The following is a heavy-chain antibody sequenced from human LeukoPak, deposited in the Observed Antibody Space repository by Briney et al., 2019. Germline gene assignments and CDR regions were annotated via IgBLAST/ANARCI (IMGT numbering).Heavy chain of an antibody. V-gene: IGHV3-74*01. CDR1: EFTLNDYW. J-gene: IGHJ4*02. CDR3: TRDGAESTPNDY. D-gene: IGHD2-2*01. CDR2: VKGDGTKT. Sequence: GRSLRLSCSTSEFTLNDYWIHWVRQAPGKGLYWVSGVKGDGTKTVYADSVKGRFTVSRDNARDALFLQMNSLRAEDSAVYYCTRDGAESTPNDYWGQGTLVTVSS.